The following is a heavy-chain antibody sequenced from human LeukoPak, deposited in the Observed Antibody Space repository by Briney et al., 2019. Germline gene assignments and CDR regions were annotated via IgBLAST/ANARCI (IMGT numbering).Heavy chain of an antibody. D-gene: IGHD2-8*01. J-gene: IGHJ3*01. CDR1: TFSTYS. CDR3: MSEISLGVFDV. Sequence: GGSLRLSCAFTFSTYSIHWVRQAPGKGLEWMAVVSYDGRTTFYTDSVRGRFTISRDNSKNTVYLQMNSLRAEDTAVFYCMSEISLGVFDVWGQGTVVTVSS. V-gene: IGHV3-30-3*01. CDR2: VSYDGRTT.